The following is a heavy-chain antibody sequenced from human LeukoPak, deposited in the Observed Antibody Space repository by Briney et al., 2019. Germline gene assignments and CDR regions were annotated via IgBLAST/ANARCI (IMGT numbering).Heavy chain of an antibody. D-gene: IGHD2-15*01. V-gene: IGHV3-7*03. J-gene: IGHJ4*02. CDR2: INERGTEE. CDR3: ASGGHVDY. Sequence: PGGSLRLSCGASGFSFSSFWMTWVRQPPGKGLEWVANINERGTEEHYVDSVKGRFTISRDNAMNSLYLQMNSLTGEDTAVYCCASGGHVDYWGQGTLVTVSS. CDR1: GFSFSSFW.